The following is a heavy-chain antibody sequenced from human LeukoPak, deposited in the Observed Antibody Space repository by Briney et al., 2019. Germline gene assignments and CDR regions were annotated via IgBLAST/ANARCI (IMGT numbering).Heavy chain of an antibody. CDR1: GFTFSSYS. V-gene: IGHV3-21*01. CDR3: ARDEYSSSPGYFDY. D-gene: IGHD6-6*01. J-gene: IGHJ4*02. Sequence: GGSLRLSCAASGFTFSSYSMNWVRQAPGKGLEWVGCISTTSSYILHADALKGRFTISRDDNKHSLYLQMNSLRAEDTAVYFCARDEYSSSPGYFDYWGQGTLVTVSS. CDR2: ISTTSSYI.